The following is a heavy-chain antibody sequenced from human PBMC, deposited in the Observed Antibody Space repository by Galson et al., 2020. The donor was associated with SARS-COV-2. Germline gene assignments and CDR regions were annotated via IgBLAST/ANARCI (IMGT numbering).Heavy chain of an antibody. J-gene: IGHJ4*02. CDR1: GFIFRSHA. D-gene: IGHD3-16*01. Sequence: GGSLRLPCAASGFIFRSHAMIWVRQAPGKGLEWVSSIGTSSSKKFYGDSVKGRFTISRDNAKNSLYLQMSSLRADDTAVYYCARDTYPGGIDFWGQGTLVTVSS. CDR2: IGTSSSKK. V-gene: IGHV3-21*06. CDR3: ARDTYPGGIDF.